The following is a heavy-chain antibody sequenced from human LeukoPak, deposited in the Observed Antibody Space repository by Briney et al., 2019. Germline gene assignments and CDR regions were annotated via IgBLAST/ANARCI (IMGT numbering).Heavy chain of an antibody. D-gene: IGHD5-18*01. J-gene: IGHJ4*02. V-gene: IGHV3-23*01. CDR3: AKANPQLWIIFDY. CDR2: ISGSGDNT. Sequence: PGGSLRLSCAASGFTFSNYAMSWVRQAPGKGLEWVSAISGSGDNTYYADSVKGRFTVSRDNSKNTLYVQMKSLRAEDTAVYYCAKANPQLWIIFDYWGQGTLVTVSS. CDR1: GFTFSNYA.